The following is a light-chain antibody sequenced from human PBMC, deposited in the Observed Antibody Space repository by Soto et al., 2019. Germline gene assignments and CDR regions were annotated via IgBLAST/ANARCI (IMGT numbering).Light chain of an antibody. Sequence: DIQMTQSPSTLSASVGDRVTITCRASQSISGWLAWYQQRPGKAPKLLTYDASRLESGGPSRFNGRGSGTEFTLTIDSLQPDDYATYFCQQYDRYPLAFGPGTKLDIK. CDR2: DAS. J-gene: IGKJ3*01. CDR3: QQYDRYPLA. CDR1: QSISGW. V-gene: IGKV1-5*01.